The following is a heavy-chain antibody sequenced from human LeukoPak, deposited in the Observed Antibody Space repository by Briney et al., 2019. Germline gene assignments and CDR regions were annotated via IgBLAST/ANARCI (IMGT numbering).Heavy chain of an antibody. V-gene: IGHV3-33*01. D-gene: IGHD2-15*01. CDR2: IWYDGSKK. Sequence: SGGSLRLSCGASGFTFSSYGMHWVRPAPGKGLEGVAVIWYDGSKKYSAHSVKGRFTISRDNSKNTLYLQMNSLRAEDTAVYYCARVSGGLRSGFDYWGQGTLVTVSS. CDR3: ARVSGGLRSGFDY. CDR1: GFTFSSYG. J-gene: IGHJ4*02.